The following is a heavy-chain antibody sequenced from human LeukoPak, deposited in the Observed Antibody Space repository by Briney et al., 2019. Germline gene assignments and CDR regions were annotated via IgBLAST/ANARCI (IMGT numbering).Heavy chain of an antibody. CDR1: GYTFINFA. Sequence: ASVKVSCRASGYTFINFAMNWVRQAPGQGLEWMGWIDTNTGIPTYAQGFTGRFVFSLDTSVSTVYLQITSLQAEDAAVYYCARDPGSQRVNRLARRGDYWGQGTLVTVSS. J-gene: IGHJ4*02. CDR2: IDTNTGIP. V-gene: IGHV7-4-1*02. CDR3: ARDPGSQRVNRLARRGDY. D-gene: IGHD1-14*01.